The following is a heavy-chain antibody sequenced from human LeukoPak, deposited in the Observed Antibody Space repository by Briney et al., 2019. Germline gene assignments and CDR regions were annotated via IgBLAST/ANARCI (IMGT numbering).Heavy chain of an antibody. CDR3: ARGGRGGYSYGLKTLYFDY. V-gene: IGHV1-8*01. CDR2: MNPNSGNT. Sequence: GASVKVSCKASGYTFTSYDINWVRQAAGQGLEWMGWMNPNSGNTGYAQKFQGRVTMTRNTSISTAYMELSSLRSEDTAVYYCARGGRGGYSYGLKTLYFDYWGQGTLVTVSS. D-gene: IGHD5-18*01. CDR1: GYTFTSYD. J-gene: IGHJ4*02.